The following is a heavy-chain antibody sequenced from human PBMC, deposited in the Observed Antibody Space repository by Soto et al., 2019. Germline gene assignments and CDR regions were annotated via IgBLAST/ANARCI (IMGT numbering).Heavy chain of an antibody. J-gene: IGHJ4*02. V-gene: IGHV1-18*04. CDR2: ISAYNGNT. D-gene: IGHD3-10*01. CDR3: AIQRAPYGSGSYDPYDY. CDR1: GYTFTSYG. Sequence: ASVKVSCKASGYTFTSYGISWVRQAPGQGLEWMGWISAYNGNTNYAQKLQGRVTMTTDTSTSTAYMELRSLRSDDTAVYYCAIQRAPYGSGSYDPYDYWGQGTLVTVSS.